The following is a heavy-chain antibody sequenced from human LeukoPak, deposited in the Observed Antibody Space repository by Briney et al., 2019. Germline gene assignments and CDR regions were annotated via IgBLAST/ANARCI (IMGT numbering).Heavy chain of an antibody. CDR1: GGTFSSYA. V-gene: IGHV1-69*06. Sequence: ASVTVSCTASGGTFSSYAISWVRQAPGQGLEWMGRIIPIFGTANYAQTFQGRVTITADKSTSTAYMELSSLRSEDTAVYYCASQILYSSGWSFDYWGQGTLVTVSS. CDR3: ASQILYSSGWSFDY. CDR2: IIPIFGTA. J-gene: IGHJ4*02. D-gene: IGHD6-19*01.